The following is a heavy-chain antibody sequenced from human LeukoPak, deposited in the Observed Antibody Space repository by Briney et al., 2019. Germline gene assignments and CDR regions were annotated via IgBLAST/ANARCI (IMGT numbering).Heavy chain of an antibody. Sequence: PGGSLRLSCAASGFTFSSYAMSWVRQAPGKGLEWVSAISGSGGSTYYADSVKGRFTISRDNSKNTLYLQMNSLRAEDTAVYYCASPDGSYYNLTPDYWGQGTLVTVSS. J-gene: IGHJ4*02. CDR3: ASPDGSYYNLTPDY. V-gene: IGHV3-23*01. CDR1: GFTFSSYA. CDR2: ISGSGGST. D-gene: IGHD3-10*01.